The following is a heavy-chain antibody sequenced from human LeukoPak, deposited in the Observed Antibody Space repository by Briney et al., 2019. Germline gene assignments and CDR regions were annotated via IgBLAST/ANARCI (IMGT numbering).Heavy chain of an antibody. V-gene: IGHV1-8*01. CDR2: MNPNSGNT. CDR1: GYTFTSYD. Sequence: ASVKVSCKASGYTFTSYDINWVRQATGQGLEWMGWMNPNSGNTGYAQKFQGRVTMTEDTSTDTAYMELSSLRSEDTAVYYSATAVEMATVYSFDYWGQGTLVTVSS. D-gene: IGHD5-24*01. CDR3: ATAVEMATVYSFDY. J-gene: IGHJ4*02.